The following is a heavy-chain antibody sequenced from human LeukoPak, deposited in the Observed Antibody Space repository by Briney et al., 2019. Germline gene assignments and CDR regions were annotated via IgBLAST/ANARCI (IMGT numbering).Heavy chain of an antibody. CDR1: GFNFRDAT. J-gene: IGHJ3*01. V-gene: IGHV3-23*01. D-gene: IGHD5-24*01. Sequence: GGSLRLSCAASGFNFRDATMTWVRQAPGKGLEWVSLIGSVGDSTYYADSVKGRFTISRDNSENTLSLQMNSLRVEDTAIYYCAKDIQLSTWGLGTMVTVSS. CDR2: IGSVGDST. CDR3: AKDIQLST.